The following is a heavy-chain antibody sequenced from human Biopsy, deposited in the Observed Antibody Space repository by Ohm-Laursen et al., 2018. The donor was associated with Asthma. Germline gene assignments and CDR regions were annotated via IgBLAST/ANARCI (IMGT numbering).Heavy chain of an antibody. Sequence: TLSLTCTVSGDSIRSDYWSWIRQPPGRGLEWVGYIYYSGSTNYNPSLKSRITISVDASKNQFSLKLNSVTAAGTAIYYCAVYSSGGFDYWGQGSLVTVSS. D-gene: IGHD6-6*01. CDR3: AVYSSGGFDY. CDR2: IYYSGST. J-gene: IGHJ4*02. V-gene: IGHV4-59*03. CDR1: GDSIRSDY.